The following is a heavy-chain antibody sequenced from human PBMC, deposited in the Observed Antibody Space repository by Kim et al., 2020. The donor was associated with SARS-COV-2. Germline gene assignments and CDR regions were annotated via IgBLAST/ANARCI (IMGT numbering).Heavy chain of an antibody. J-gene: IGHJ4*02. CDR1: GGSISSSSYY. Sequence: SETLSLTCTVSGGSISSSSYYWGWIRQPPGKGLEWIGSIYYSGSTYYNPSLKSRITISVDTYKKQFSLKLSSVTAAGTAVYYCACERVDTMIVFSFDYWGQGALVTVSS. D-gene: IGHD3-22*01. V-gene: IGHV4-39*01. CDR3: ACERVDTMIVFSFDY. CDR2: IYYSGST.